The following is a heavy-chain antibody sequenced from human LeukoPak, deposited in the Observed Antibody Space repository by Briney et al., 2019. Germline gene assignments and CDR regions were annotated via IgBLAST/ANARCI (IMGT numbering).Heavy chain of an antibody. CDR1: GYSFTNYW. Sequence: GASLKICCKGSGYSFTNYWIGWVRQIAGKGMELMGIIYPGDSDTRYSPSFQGQVTISTDKSISTAYLQWSSLKASDTAMYYCASPSGSGYEFADVLDYWGQGTLVTVSS. CDR3: ASPSGSGYEFADVLDY. D-gene: IGHD5-12*01. J-gene: IGHJ4*02. CDR2: IYPGDSDT. V-gene: IGHV5-51*01.